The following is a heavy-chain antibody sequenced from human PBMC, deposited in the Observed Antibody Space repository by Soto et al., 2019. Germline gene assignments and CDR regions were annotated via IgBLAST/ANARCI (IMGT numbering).Heavy chain of an antibody. CDR1: GFTFSEFW. J-gene: IGHJ4*02. Sequence: GGSLRLSCAASGFTFSEFWMSWVRQAPGEGLEWVAHIKQDGGEIYYVDSVRGRFTISRDNAKNSLYLRMDSLRAEDTAVYYCATARGRYCTNGVCYYFDYWGQGALVTVSS. CDR3: ATARGRYCTNGVCYYFDY. D-gene: IGHD2-8*01. CDR2: IKQDGGEI. V-gene: IGHV3-7*01.